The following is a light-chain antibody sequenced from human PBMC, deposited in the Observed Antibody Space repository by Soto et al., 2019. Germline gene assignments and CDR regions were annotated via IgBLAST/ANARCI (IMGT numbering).Light chain of an antibody. Sequence: QSALTQPASVSGSPGQSITISCSGTNSDIGAYDYVSWYPQHPGKPPKLIIYNVNNRPSGVSFRFSGSKSANTASLTISGLQTEDEADYYCLSHTTRRIYVFGPGTKVTVL. CDR1: NSDIGAYDY. V-gene: IGLV2-14*03. CDR3: LSHTTRRIYV. J-gene: IGLJ1*01. CDR2: NVN.